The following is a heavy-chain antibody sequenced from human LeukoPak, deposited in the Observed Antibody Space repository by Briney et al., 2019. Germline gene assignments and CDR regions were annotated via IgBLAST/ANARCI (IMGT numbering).Heavy chain of an antibody. V-gene: IGHV3-30*02. Sequence: QPGGSLRLSCAASGFTFSKCGMHWVRQAPGKGLEWVAFIRNDGSDKYYADSVKGRFTISRDNSKNTLFLQMNSLRPEDTAIYYCAKDLEYSSSFNWFDPWGQGNLVTVSS. CDR1: GFTFSKCG. CDR2: IRNDGSDK. J-gene: IGHJ5*02. CDR3: AKDLEYSSSFNWFDP. D-gene: IGHD6-6*01.